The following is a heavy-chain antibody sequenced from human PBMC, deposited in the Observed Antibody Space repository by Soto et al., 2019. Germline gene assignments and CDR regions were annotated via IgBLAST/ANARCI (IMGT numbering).Heavy chain of an antibody. CDR1: GGSFSGYY. J-gene: IGHJ5*02. CDR2: INHSGST. Sequence: SETLSLTCAVYGGSFSGYYWSWIRQPPGKGLEWIGEINHSGSTNYNPSLKSRVTISVDTSKNQFSLKLSSVTAADTAVYYCARGSPPNLLWFGGLYNWFDPWGQGTLVTVSS. CDR3: ARGSPPNLLWFGGLYNWFDP. D-gene: IGHD3-10*01. V-gene: IGHV4-34*01.